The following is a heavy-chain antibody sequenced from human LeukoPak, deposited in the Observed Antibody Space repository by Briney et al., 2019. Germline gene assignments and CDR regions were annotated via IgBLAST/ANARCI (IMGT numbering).Heavy chain of an antibody. CDR3: ARATIYGYREDY. V-gene: IGHV3-23*01. Sequence: GGSLRLSCAASGFTFSNHGMNWVRQAPGKGLEWVSGISPSADIKYYADSVKGRFTTSRDNSKNTLYLQMNSLRAEDTAVYYCARATIYGYREDYWGQGTLVTVSS. J-gene: IGHJ4*02. D-gene: IGHD5/OR15-5a*01. CDR2: ISPSADIK. CDR1: GFTFSNHG.